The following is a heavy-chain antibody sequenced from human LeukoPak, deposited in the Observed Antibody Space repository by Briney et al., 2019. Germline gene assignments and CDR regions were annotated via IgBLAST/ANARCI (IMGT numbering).Heavy chain of an antibody. Sequence: PGGSLRLSCAASGFTFSHHAMSWARQSLGKRLEWVPVIIGDGSNTYYADSVKGRFTISRDNSNNMLYLQMNSLRGEDTAVYYCAKSMTTTNVDWFDPWGQGTLVTVSS. CDR1: GFTFSHHA. J-gene: IGHJ5*02. D-gene: IGHD2-8*01. CDR3: AKSMTTTNVDWFDP. CDR2: IIGDGSNT. V-gene: IGHV3-23*01.